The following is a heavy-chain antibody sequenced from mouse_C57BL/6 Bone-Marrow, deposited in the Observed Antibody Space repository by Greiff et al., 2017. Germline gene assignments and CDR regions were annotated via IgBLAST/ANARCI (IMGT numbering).Heavy chain of an antibody. V-gene: IGHV5-17*01. CDR2: ISSGSSTI. Sequence: EVKLMESGGGLVKPGGSLKLSCAASGFTFSDYGMHWVRQAPEKGLEWVAYISSGSSTIYYADTVKGRFTISRDNAKNTLFLQMTSLRSEDTAMYYCARAGYLAYWGQGTLVTVSA. CDR3: ARAGYLAY. D-gene: IGHD2-2*01. CDR1: GFTFSDYG. J-gene: IGHJ3*01.